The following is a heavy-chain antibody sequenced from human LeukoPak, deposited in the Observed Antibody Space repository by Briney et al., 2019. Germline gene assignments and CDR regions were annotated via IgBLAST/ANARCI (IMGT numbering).Heavy chain of an antibody. V-gene: IGHV4-34*01. Sequence: SETLSLTCAVYGGSFSGYYWSWLRQPPGKGLEWIGEINHSGSTNYNPSLKSRVPISVDTSKNQLSLTLSSVPAAETAVYYCARTDYDYVWGSYRDFDYWGQGTLVTVS. CDR1: GGSFSGYY. J-gene: IGHJ4*02. D-gene: IGHD3-16*02. CDR3: ARTDYDYVWGSYRDFDY. CDR2: INHSGST.